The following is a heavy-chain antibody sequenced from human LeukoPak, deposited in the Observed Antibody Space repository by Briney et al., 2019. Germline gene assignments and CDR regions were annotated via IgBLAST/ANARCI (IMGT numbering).Heavy chain of an antibody. J-gene: IGHJ4*02. CDR3: VPRGDGGFDY. D-gene: IGHD3-16*01. Sequence: ASVTVSCKTSGYTFTVYYMHWVRQAPGQGLEWMGRMNPNSGDTNYAQKFQGRVTMTRDTSINTAYMELSSLRFDDTAVYYCVPRGDGGFDYWGQGTLVIVSS. V-gene: IGHV1-2*06. CDR2: MNPNSGDT. CDR1: GYTFTVYY.